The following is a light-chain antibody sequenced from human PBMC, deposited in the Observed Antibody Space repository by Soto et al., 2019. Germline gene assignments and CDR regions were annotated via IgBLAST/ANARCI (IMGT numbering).Light chain of an antibody. CDR2: AVS. CDR1: SSDVGDYNY. Sequence: QSVLTQPASVSGSPGQSIAISCTATSSDVGDYNYVSWYQQHPGKAPKLIIYAVSSRPSGVSDRFSGSKSGNTASLTISGLQDEDEADYYCCSYTTTNTRIFGGGTKVTVL. V-gene: IGLV2-14*03. J-gene: IGLJ2*01. CDR3: CSYTTTNTRI.